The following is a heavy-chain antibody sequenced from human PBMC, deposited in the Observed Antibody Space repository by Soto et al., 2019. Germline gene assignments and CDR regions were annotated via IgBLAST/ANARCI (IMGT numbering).Heavy chain of an antibody. CDR2: IYYSGRT. CDR1: GGSISSGGYY. D-gene: IGHD3-3*01. J-gene: IGHJ2*01. Sequence: QVQLQESGPGLVKPSQTLSLTCTVSGGSISSGGYYWSWIRPHPGTGLEWIGYIYYSGRTYYNPYLKSRVTISVDTSKNQFSLKLSSVTAADTAVYYCARGYYDFWSGYFLWAFDLWGRGTLVTVPS. V-gene: IGHV4-31*03. CDR3: ARGYYDFWSGYFLWAFDL.